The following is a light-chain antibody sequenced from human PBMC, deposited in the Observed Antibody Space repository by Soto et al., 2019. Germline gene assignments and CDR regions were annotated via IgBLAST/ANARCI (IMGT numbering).Light chain of an antibody. J-gene: IGLJ2*01. CDR2: EVS. CDR1: NSDIGGYNY. Sequence: QSALTQSASVSGSPGQSITISCTGTNSDIGGYNYVSWYQQHPDKAPKLMIFEVSNRPSGVSNRFSGSKSGNTASLTISGLLPEDEADYYCSSYTTSSTVAFGGGTKLTVL. V-gene: IGLV2-14*01. CDR3: SSYTTSSTVA.